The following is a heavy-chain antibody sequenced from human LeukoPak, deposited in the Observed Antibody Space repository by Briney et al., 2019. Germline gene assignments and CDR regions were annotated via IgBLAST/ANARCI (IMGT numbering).Heavy chain of an antibody. V-gene: IGHV3-21*01. CDR1: GLQFSFYP. CDR2: IRSGGDYI. CDR3: VRDLVRGVHTASYFDL. D-gene: IGHD3-10*01. Sequence: NPGGSLRLSCAASGLQFSFYPMNCARPAPGRGRLSVSSIRSGGDYINTADSAKSRSPTSRDNAMNSPYLQITNLSAEDTAVYCCVRDLVRGVHTASYFDLWGRGTPVT. J-gene: IGHJ2*01.